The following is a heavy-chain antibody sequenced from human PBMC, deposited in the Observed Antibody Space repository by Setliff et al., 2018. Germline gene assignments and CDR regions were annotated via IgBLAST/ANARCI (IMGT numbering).Heavy chain of an antibody. CDR1: GYRFIVYY. D-gene: IGHD6-13*01. J-gene: IGHJ4*02. CDR3: ATDHVAALFFDY. V-gene: IGHV1-69-2*01. Sequence: GASVKVSCKGSGYRFIVYYIHWVRQTPGKGLEWMGRVDPKDGQAIYAKKFQGRFTITADTSTDTAYMELSSLRSEDTAVYYCATDHVAALFFDYWGQGTLVTVSS. CDR2: VDPKDGQA.